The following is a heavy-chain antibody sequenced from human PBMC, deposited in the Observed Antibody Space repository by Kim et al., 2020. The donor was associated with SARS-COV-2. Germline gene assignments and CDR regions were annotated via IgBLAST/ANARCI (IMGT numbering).Heavy chain of an antibody. V-gene: IGHV3-74*01. Sequence: CAPSGVTFSYYWMHWVRQAPGKGLEWVSRINGDGSSTSYADSVKGRFIISRDNAKNTLFLQMNSLTAEDTAIYYCTSDTFGADDSWGQGTLAT. CDR1: GVTFSYYW. D-gene: IGHD3-10*01. CDR3: TSDTFGADDS. J-gene: IGHJ4*02. CDR2: INGDGSST.